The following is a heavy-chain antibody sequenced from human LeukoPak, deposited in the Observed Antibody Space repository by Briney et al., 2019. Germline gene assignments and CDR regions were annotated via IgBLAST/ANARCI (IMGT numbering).Heavy chain of an antibody. Sequence: GGSLRLSCEASGFNFNIYGMHWVRQAPGKGLEWVAFIRYDGSNKYYADSVKGRFTISRDNSKNTVYLQMNSLRAEDTAVYYCAAPGVPAATYYFDYWGQGTLVTVSS. CDR2: IRYDGSNK. CDR1: GFNFNIYG. V-gene: IGHV3-30*02. CDR3: AAPGVPAATYYFDY. D-gene: IGHD2-2*01. J-gene: IGHJ4*02.